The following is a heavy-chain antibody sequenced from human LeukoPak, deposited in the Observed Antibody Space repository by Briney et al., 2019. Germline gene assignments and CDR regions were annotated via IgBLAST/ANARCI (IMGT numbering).Heavy chain of an antibody. Sequence: ASVKVSCKASGGTFSSYAISWVRQAPGQGHEWMGGIIPIFGTANYAQKFQGRVTMTEDTSTDTAYMELSSLRSEDTVVYYCATDVQLERRVFDYWGQGTLVTVSS. CDR1: GGTFSSYA. J-gene: IGHJ4*02. D-gene: IGHD1-1*01. CDR2: IIPIFGTA. CDR3: ATDVQLERRVFDY. V-gene: IGHV1-69*06.